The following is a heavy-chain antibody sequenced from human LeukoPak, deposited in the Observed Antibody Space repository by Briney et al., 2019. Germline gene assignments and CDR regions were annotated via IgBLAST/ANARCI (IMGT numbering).Heavy chain of an antibody. D-gene: IGHD6-19*01. CDR2: IRSKANSYAT. Sequence: GGSLRLSCAASGFTFSGSAMHWVRQASGKGLEWVGRIRSKANSYATAYAASVKGRFTISRDDSKNTAYLQMNSLKTEDTAVYYCTTRFSAYSSGWYYNDDAFDIWGQGTMVTVSS. CDR3: TTRFSAYSSGWYYNDDAFDI. CDR1: GFTFSGSA. V-gene: IGHV3-73*01. J-gene: IGHJ3*02.